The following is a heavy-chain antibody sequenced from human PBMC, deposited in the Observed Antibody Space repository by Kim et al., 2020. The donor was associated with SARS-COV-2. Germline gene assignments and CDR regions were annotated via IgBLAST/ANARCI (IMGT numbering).Heavy chain of an antibody. J-gene: IGHJ4*02. Sequence: ASVKVSCKASGYTFTSYAMHWVRQAPGQRLEWMGWINAGNGNTKYSQKFQGRVTITRDTSASTAYMELSSLRSEDTAVYYCARGLVQGIKGGYWGQGTLVTVSS. CDR1: GYTFTSYA. V-gene: IGHV1-3*01. D-gene: IGHD3-10*01. CDR3: ARGLVQGIKGGY. CDR2: INAGNGNT.